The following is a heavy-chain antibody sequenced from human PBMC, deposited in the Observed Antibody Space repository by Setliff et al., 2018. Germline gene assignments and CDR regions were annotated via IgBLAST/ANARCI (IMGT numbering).Heavy chain of an antibody. J-gene: IGHJ6*02. D-gene: IGHD2-21*01. Sequence: PSETLSLTCTVSGASIGSGSHYWSWIRQPAGRGLEWIGRIYTSGTTNYSSSLKSRVSISADTSKNVISLKLNSVTAADTAVYFCAREYVVISFGRNTHSHYGMDVWGQGTTVTVSS. CDR2: IYTSGTT. V-gene: IGHV4-61*02. CDR3: AREYVVISFGRNTHSHYGMDV. CDR1: GASIGSGSHY.